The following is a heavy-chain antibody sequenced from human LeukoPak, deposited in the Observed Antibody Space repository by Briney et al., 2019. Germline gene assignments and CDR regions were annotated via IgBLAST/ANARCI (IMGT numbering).Heavy chain of an antibody. CDR3: ARGKPMVRGVIPKPRWFDP. D-gene: IGHD3-10*01. J-gene: IGHJ5*02. V-gene: IGHV4-34*01. CDR1: GGSFSGYY. CDR2: VNHSGST. Sequence: SETLSLTCAVYGGSFSGYYWSWIRQPPGKGLEWIGEVNHSGSTNYNPSLKSRVTISVDTSKNQFSLKLSSVTAADTAVYYCARGKPMVRGVIPKPRWFDPWGQGTLVTVSS.